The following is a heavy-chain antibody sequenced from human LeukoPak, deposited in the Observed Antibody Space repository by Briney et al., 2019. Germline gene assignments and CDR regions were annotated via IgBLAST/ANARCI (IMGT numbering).Heavy chain of an antibody. J-gene: IGHJ4*02. CDR1: GGSISSYY. CDR3: ARETVTTLDY. CDR2: IYYSGST. V-gene: IGHV4-59*01. D-gene: IGHD4-17*01. Sequence: SETLSLTYTVSGGSISSYYWSWIRQPPGKGLEWMGYIYYSGSTNYNPSLKSRVTISVDTSKNQFSLKLSSVTAADTAVYYCARETVTTLDYWGQGTLVTVSS.